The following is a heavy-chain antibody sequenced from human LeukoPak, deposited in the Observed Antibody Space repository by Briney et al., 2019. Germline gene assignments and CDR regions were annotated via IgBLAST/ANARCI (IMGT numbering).Heavy chain of an antibody. V-gene: IGHV4-59*01. CDR3: ARTTTVPETKSLSGWFAP. D-gene: IGHD4-17*01. CDR1: GGSFSGYY. J-gene: IGHJ5*02. CDR2: IYYSGST. Sequence: SETLSLTCAVYGGSFSGYYWSWIRQPPRKGLEWIGDIYYSGSTNYNPSLKSRVTISVDTSKTPFSLKLSPVPAADTAVYYCARTTTVPETKSLSGWFAPWGQGTLVTVSS.